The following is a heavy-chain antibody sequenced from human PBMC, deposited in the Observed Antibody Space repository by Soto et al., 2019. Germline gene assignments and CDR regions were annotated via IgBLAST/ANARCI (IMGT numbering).Heavy chain of an antibody. V-gene: IGHV4-59*01. Sequence: QVLLQESGPGLVKPSETLSLTCTVSGGSINSDYWGWIRRPPGRGLEFIGYISYSGGSNYSPSLKSRVTISVDTSNNHDSLNLTSVTAADTAVYYCARIGGIPVADYYFHFWGQGTLVTVSP. CDR3: ARIGGIPVADYYFHF. J-gene: IGHJ4*02. D-gene: IGHD6-19*01. CDR2: ISYSGGS. CDR1: GGSINSDY.